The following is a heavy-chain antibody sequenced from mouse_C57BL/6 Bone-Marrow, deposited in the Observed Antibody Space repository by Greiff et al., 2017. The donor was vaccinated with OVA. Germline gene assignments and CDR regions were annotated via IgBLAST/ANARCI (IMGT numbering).Heavy chain of an antibody. D-gene: IGHD2-12*01. Sequence: EVKLMESGAELVRPGASVKLSCTASGFNIKDDYMHWVKQRPEQGLEWIGWIDPENGDTEYASKFQGKATITADTSSNTAYLQLSSLTSEDTAVYYCTAYSGDYWGQGTTLTVSS. J-gene: IGHJ2*01. V-gene: IGHV14-4*01. CDR2: IDPENGDT. CDR3: TAYSGDY. CDR1: GFNIKDDY.